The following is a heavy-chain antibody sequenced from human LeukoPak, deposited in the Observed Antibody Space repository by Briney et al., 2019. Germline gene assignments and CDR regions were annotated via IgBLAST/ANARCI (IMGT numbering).Heavy chain of an antibody. Sequence: SLRLSCTASGFTFGDYAMSWVRQAPGKGLEWVGFIRSKAYGGTTEYAASVKGRFTISRDDSKSIAYLQMNSLKTEDTAVYYCTRNTVTTQSTPFDYWGQGTLVTVSS. CDR2: IRSKAYGGTT. D-gene: IGHD4-17*01. CDR3: TRNTVTTQSTPFDY. V-gene: IGHV3-49*04. CDR1: GFTFGDYA. J-gene: IGHJ4*02.